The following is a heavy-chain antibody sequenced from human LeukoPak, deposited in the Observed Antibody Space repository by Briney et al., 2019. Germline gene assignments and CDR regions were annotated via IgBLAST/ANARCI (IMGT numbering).Heavy chain of an antibody. CDR3: AKDYHVSGTAFDR. CDR1: GFTFSSYE. V-gene: IGHV3-30*02. D-gene: IGHD3-10*01. Sequence: GGSLRLSCAASGFTFSSYEMHWVRQAPGKGLEWVAFIRHGGNNQYYTESVKGRFTISRDNSRNTLFLQMNSLRSEDTAVYYCAKDYHVSGTAFDRWGQGTLVTVSS. J-gene: IGHJ4*02. CDR2: IRHGGNNQ.